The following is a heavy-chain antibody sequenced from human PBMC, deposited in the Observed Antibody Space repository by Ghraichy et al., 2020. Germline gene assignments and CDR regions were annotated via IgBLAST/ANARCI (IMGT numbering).Heavy chain of an antibody. CDR2: NTHSGST. J-gene: IGHJ4*02. V-gene: IGHV4-34*01. CDR1: GGSFSGYY. CDR3: ARRGFYFDY. Sequence: TLSLTCAVYGGSFSGYYWSWIRQSPGKGLEWIGENTHSGSTKYNPSLKSRVTISVDTSKNQFTLHVSSVTAADTAVYYCARRGFYFDYWGQGTQVTVSS.